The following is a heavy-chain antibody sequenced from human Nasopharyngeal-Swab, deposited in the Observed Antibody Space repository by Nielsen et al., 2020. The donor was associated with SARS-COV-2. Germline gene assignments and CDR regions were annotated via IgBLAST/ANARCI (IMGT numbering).Heavy chain of an antibody. Sequence: VRQAPGKGLEWDSGISASGDSTYYADSVKGRFTISRDNSKNTLYLQMNSLRAEDTAVYYCAKDTRDLDIGVGYYYYYGMDVWGQGTTVTVSS. J-gene: IGHJ6*02. CDR3: AKDTRDLDIGVGYYYYYGMDV. V-gene: IGHV3-23*01. D-gene: IGHD2-2*03. CDR2: ISASGDST.